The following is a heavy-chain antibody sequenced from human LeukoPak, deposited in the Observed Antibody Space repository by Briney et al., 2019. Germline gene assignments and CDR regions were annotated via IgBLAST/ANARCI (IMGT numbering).Heavy chain of an antibody. CDR1: GFTFSSYW. V-gene: IGHV3-7*01. Sequence: GGSLRLSCAASGFTFSSYWMSWVRQAPGKGLEWVANIKQDGSEKYYVDSVKGRFTISRDNAKNSLYLQMNSLRAEDTAVCYCASLIYGGNLDFDYWGQGTLVTVSS. J-gene: IGHJ4*02. CDR3: ASLIYGGNLDFDY. CDR2: IKQDGSEK. D-gene: IGHD4-23*01.